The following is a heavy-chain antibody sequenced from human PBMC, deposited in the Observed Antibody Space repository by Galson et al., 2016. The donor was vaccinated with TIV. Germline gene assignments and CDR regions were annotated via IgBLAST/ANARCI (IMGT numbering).Heavy chain of an antibody. J-gene: IGHJ4*02. CDR1: GGTFSSYS. Sequence: SVKVSCKASGGTFSSYSINWVRQAPGQGLEWMGGIVPIFGTRNFPKNFRDRVKMTTDDSTRTAYMELRSLTPDDAAVYYCARERDYFDGSGTYWGQGTLVTVSS. D-gene: IGHD3-22*01. CDR2: IVPIFGTR. V-gene: IGHV1-69*05. CDR3: ARERDYFDGSGTY.